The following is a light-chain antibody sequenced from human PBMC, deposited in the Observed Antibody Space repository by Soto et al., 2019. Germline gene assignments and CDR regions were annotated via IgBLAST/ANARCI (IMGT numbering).Light chain of an antibody. CDR3: QQHNTYST. CDR2: DAS. V-gene: IGKV1-5*01. CDR1: QSISSW. Sequence: DIQITQSPSTLSASVGDRVTITFRASQSISSWLAWYQQKPGKAPKLLIYDASTLESGVPSRFSGSGSGTEFTLTISSLQPDDFATYYCQQHNTYSTFGQGTKVDIK. J-gene: IGKJ1*01.